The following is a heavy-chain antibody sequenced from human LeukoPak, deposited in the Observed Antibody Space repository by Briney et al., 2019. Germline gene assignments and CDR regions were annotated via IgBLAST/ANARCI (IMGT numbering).Heavy chain of an antibody. J-gene: IGHJ4*02. CDR1: GFTFSSYA. CDR3: AKDRDYSSSGASVDY. D-gene: IGHD6-6*01. CDR2: ISYDGSNK. Sequence: QPGGSLRLSCAASGFTFSSYAMHWVRQAPGKGLEWVAVISYDGSNKYYADSVKGRLTISRDNAKNSLYLQMNSLRAEDTALYYCAKDRDYSSSGASVDYWGQGTLVTVSS. V-gene: IGHV3-30*04.